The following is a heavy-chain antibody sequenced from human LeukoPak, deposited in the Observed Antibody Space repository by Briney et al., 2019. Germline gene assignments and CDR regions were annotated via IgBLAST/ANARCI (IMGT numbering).Heavy chain of an antibody. CDR1: GFTFSSYS. Sequence: GGSLRLSCAASGFTFSSYSMNWVRQAPGKGLEWVSAISGSGGSTYYADSVKGRFTISRDNSRDTLYLQMNSLRAEDTAVYYCAKGYYDYVWGSYYFDYWGQGTLVTVSS. CDR3: AKGYYDYVWGSYYFDY. CDR2: ISGSGGST. V-gene: IGHV3-23*01. D-gene: IGHD3-16*01. J-gene: IGHJ4*02.